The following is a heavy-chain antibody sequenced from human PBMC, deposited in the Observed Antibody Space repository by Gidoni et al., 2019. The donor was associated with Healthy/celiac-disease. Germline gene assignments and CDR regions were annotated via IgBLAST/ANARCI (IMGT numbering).Heavy chain of an antibody. J-gene: IGHJ4*02. D-gene: IGHD6-19*01. CDR1: GGTVSSYA. CDR2: IIPIFGTA. V-gene: IGHV1-69*01. CDR3: ASSGGGWYLGGNFDY. Sequence: QVQLGQSGAEGKKPGSSVQVYCKASGGTVSSYAISWVRKAPGQGLEWMGGIIPIFGTANYAQKFQGRVTITADESTSTAYMELSSLRSEDTAVYYCASSGGGWYLGGNFDYWGQGTLVTVSS.